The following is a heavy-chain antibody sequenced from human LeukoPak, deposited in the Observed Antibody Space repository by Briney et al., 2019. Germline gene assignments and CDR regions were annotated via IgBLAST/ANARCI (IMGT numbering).Heavy chain of an antibody. CDR2: ISSSSSTI. J-gene: IGHJ4*02. CDR3: ARDALSYDSSGYPDY. Sequence: GGSLRLSCAASGFTFSSYSMNWVRQAPGKGLEWVSYISSSSSTIYYADSVKGRFTISRDNAKNSLYLQMNSLRAEDTAVYYCARDALSYDSSGYPDYWGQGTLVTVSS. D-gene: IGHD3-22*01. V-gene: IGHV3-48*01. CDR1: GFTFSSYS.